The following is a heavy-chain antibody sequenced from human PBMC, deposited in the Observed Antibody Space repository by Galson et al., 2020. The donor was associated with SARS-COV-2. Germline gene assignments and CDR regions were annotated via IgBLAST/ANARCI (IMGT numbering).Heavy chain of an antibody. Sequence: GGSLRLSCAASGFTFSSYSMNWVRQAPGKGLEWVSSISSSSSYIYYADSVKGRFTISRDNAKNSLYLQMNSLRAEDTAVYYCARAHNRDIVVVPAAIPHYYYYMDVWGKGTTVTVSS. V-gene: IGHV3-21*01. CDR1: GFTFSSYS. D-gene: IGHD2-2*01. CDR3: ARAHNRDIVVVPAAIPHYYYYMDV. CDR2: ISSSSSYI. J-gene: IGHJ6*03.